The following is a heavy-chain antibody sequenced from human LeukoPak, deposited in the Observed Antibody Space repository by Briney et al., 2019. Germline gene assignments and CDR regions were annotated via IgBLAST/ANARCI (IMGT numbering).Heavy chain of an antibody. Sequence: ASVKVSCKASGYTFTGYYMHWVRQAPGQGLEWMGWINPNSGGTNYAQKFQGRVTMTRDTSISTAYMELSRLRSDDTAVYYCVPAIGGGSDFDYWGQGTLVTVSS. D-gene: IGHD3-16*01. J-gene: IGHJ4*02. CDR1: GYTFTGYY. CDR2: INPNSGGT. V-gene: IGHV1-2*02. CDR3: VPAIGGGSDFDY.